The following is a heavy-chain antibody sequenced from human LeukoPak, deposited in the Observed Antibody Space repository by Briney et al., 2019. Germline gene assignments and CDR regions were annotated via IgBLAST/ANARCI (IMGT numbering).Heavy chain of an antibody. V-gene: IGHV1-18*01. CDR2: ISAYNGNT. J-gene: IGHJ4*02. CDR1: GYAFTSYD. D-gene: IGHD3-10*01. CDR3: ARRGSGREIDN. Sequence: ASVKVSCKASGYAFTSYDISWVRQAPGQGLEWLGWISAYNGNTNYAQKLQGRVTMTTDTSTSTAYMELRSLRSDDTAVYYCARRGSGREIDNWGQGTLVTVSS.